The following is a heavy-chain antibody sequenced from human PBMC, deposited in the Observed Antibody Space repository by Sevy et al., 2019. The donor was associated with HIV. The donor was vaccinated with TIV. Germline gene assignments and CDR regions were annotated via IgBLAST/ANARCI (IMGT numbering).Heavy chain of an antibody. CDR2: IYPGDSDT. CDR3: ARSVVVPAAMLSSYYYYGMDV. D-gene: IGHD2-2*01. CDR1: GYSFTSYW. V-gene: IGHV5-51*01. Sequence: GESLKISCKGSGYSFTSYWIGWVRQMPGKGLEWMGIIYPGDSDTRYSPSFQGQVTIPADKSISTAYLQWSSLKASDTAMYYCARSVVVPAAMLSSYYYYGMDVWGQGTTVTVSS. J-gene: IGHJ6*02.